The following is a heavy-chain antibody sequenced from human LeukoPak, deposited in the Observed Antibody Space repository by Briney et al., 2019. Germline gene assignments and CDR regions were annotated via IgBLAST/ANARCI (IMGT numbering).Heavy chain of an antibody. D-gene: IGHD2-15*01. CDR1: GGSFSGYY. CDR3: ARAMIPPFGYRSGGSCHGPFQH. J-gene: IGHJ1*01. CDR2: INHSGST. V-gene: IGHV4-34*01. Sequence: SETLSLTCAVYGGSFSGYYWSWIRQPPGKGLEWIGEINHSGSTNYNPSLKSRVTISVDTSKNQFSLKLSSVTAADTAVYYCARAMIPPFGYRSGGSCHGPFQHWGQGTLVTVSS.